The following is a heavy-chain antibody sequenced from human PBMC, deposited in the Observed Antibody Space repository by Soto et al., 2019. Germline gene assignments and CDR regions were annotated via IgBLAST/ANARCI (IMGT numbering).Heavy chain of an antibody. V-gene: IGHV4-59*08. CDR3: ARQLSHGWFDP. J-gene: IGHJ5*02. Sequence: SETLSLTCTVSGGSIISYYWSWIRQPPGKGLEWIGYIYYSGSTNYNPSLKSRVTISVDTSKNQFSLKLSSVTAADTAVYYCARQLSHGWFDPWGQGTLVTVSS. CDR2: IYYSGST. CDR1: GGSIISYY. D-gene: IGHD3-10*01.